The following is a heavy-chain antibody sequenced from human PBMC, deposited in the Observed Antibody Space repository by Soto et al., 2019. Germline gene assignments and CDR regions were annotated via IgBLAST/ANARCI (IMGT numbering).Heavy chain of an antibody. J-gene: IGHJ4*02. CDR3: AHFNGYEEFEY. Sequence: GPKPGNPKRSLRLNCTFSWFPLSTSGVGVGWIRQPPGKALEWLAVIYWNDDKRYSPSLKSRLTITKGTSDNQVVLTMTNVDPVDTASYYCAHFNGYEEFEYWGQGTLVTVSS. D-gene: IGHD5-12*01. CDR1: WFPLSTSGVG. V-gene: IGHV2-5*01. CDR2: IYWNDDK.